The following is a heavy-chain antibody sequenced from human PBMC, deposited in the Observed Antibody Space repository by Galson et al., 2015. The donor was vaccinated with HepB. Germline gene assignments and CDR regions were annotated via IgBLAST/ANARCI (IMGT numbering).Heavy chain of an antibody. J-gene: IGHJ6*03. Sequence: LRLSCAASGFPFSDYYMSWIRQAPGKGLEWVSYISSSSSYTKYADSVKGRFTISRDSAKNSLYLQMNTLRAEDTAVYYCARDTKVVTIYGVGPGYMDVWGEGTTVTVSS. V-gene: IGHV3-11*06. CDR2: ISSSSSYT. D-gene: IGHD3-3*01. CDR3: ARDTKVVTIYGVGPGYMDV. CDR1: GFPFSDYY.